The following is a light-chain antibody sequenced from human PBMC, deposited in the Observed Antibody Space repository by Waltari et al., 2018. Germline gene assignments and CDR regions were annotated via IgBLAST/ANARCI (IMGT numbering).Light chain of an antibody. CDR3: HQYGSSWRT. Sequence: NVLTQSPGTLSLSPGEGATLSCRASQRISDNSLAWFQQKPGQAPRLLIYGASSRAPGVPDRFSGSGSGTDFTLTISRLEPEDFVVYYCHQYGSSWRTFGGGTKVEIK. CDR2: GAS. J-gene: IGKJ4*01. V-gene: IGKV3-20*01. CDR1: QRISDNS.